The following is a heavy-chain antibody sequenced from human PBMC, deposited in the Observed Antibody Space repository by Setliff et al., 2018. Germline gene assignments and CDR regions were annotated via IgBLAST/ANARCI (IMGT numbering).Heavy chain of an antibody. Sequence: ASVKVSCKASGYTFAGYYMHWVRQAPGQGLEWMGWINPNSGGANYAQKFQGRVTVTTDTSTTTAYMELRSLRADDTAVYHCARINFYVSSGYYYAPELWGQGTTVTVSS. CDR3: ARINFYVSSGYYYAPEL. V-gene: IGHV1-2*02. CDR2: INPNSGGA. J-gene: IGHJ4*02. D-gene: IGHD3-22*01. CDR1: GYTFAGYY.